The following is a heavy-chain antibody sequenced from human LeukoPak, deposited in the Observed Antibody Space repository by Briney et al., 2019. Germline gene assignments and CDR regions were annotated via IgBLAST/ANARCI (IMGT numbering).Heavy chain of an antibody. D-gene: IGHD4-17*01. CDR3: ARDYADYVGYFFFDY. Sequence: GGSLRLSCAASGFTFNNYAMNWVRQAPGKGLEWVSFISGGGETTYYADSAKGRFTISRDNAQNTLYLQMNSLRAEDTAVYYCARDYADYVGYFFFDYWGQGTLVTVSS. J-gene: IGHJ4*02. CDR2: ISGGGETT. CDR1: GFTFNNYA. V-gene: IGHV3-23*01.